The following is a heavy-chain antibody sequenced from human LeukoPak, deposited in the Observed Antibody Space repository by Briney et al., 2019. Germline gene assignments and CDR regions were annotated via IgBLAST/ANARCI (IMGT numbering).Heavy chain of an antibody. Sequence: SETLSLTCTVSGGSISSSSYYWGWIRQPPGKGLEWIGSIYYSGSTYYNPSLESRVTISVDTSKNQFSLKLSSVTAADTAVYYCAMDTAMVPFDYWGQGTLVTVSS. J-gene: IGHJ4*02. CDR3: AMDTAMVPFDY. V-gene: IGHV4-39*01. CDR1: GGSISSSSYY. CDR2: IYYSGST. D-gene: IGHD5-18*01.